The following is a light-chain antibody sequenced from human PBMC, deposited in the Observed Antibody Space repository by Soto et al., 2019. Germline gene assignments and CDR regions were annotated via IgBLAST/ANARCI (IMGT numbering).Light chain of an antibody. J-gene: IGKJ1*01. V-gene: IGKV1-16*01. CDR2: AAS. CDR1: QNINNY. CDR3: QHYNSYSEA. Sequence: DIQMTQSPSSLSASVGDRVTITCQASQNINNYLNWYQQKPGRAPKLLIYAASTLQSGVPSRFSGSGSGTEFTLTISSLQPDDFATYYCQHYNSYSEAFGQGTKV.